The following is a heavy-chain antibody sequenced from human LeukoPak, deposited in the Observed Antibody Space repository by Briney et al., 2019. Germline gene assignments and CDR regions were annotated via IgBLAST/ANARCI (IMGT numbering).Heavy chain of an antibody. V-gene: IGHV4-39*02. D-gene: IGHD3-22*01. CDR2: ISYSGNT. CDR1: GGSISSSNYY. Sequence: SETLSLTCSVSGGSISSSNYYWGWIRQPPGKGLEWIGSISYSGNTYYNPSLKSRVIISADTSKNHLSLKLTSVTAADTALYFCTLGANYYDRNTYYFTDYWGQGTLVTVSS. J-gene: IGHJ4*02. CDR3: TLGANYYDRNTYYFTDY.